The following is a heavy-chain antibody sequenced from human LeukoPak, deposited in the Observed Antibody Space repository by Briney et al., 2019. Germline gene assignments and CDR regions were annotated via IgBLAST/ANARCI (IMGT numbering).Heavy chain of an antibody. CDR1: GFTFSDYH. V-gene: IGHV3-11*01. D-gene: IGHD3-10*01. Sequence: GGSLRLSCTASGFTFSDYHMSWIRQAPGSGLEWVSYISSSGNPIHYADSVRGRFTISRDNAKNSLYLHMNSLRAEDAAVYYCARSTDGSGSYYYYGMDVWGQGTTVTVSS. CDR3: ARSTDGSGSYYYYGMDV. CDR2: ISSSGNPI. J-gene: IGHJ6*02.